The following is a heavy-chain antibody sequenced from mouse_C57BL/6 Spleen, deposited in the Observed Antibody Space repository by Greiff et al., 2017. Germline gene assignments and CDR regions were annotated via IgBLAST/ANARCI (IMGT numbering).Heavy chain of an antibody. J-gene: IGHJ4*01. CDR3: ARQGTVVGGYAMDY. D-gene: IGHD1-1*01. V-gene: IGHV2-6-1*01. CDR1: GFSLTSYG. CDR2: IWSDGST. Sequence: VQLQQSGPGLVAPSQSLSITCTVSGFSLTSYGVHWVRQPPGKGLEWLVVIWSDGSTTYNSALKSRLSISKDNSKSQVFLKMNSLQTDDTAMYYCARQGTVVGGYAMDYWGQGTSVTVSS.